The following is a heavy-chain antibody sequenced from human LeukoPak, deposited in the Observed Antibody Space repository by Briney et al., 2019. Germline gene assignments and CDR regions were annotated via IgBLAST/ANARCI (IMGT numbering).Heavy chain of an antibody. J-gene: IGHJ5*02. Sequence: GGSLRLSCAASGFTFSSYAISWVRQAPGQGLEWMGGIIPIFGTANYAQKFQGRVTITTDESTSTAYMELSSLRSEDTAVYYCARDPPYSGSYHNWFDPWGQGTLVTVSS. CDR3: ARDPPYSGSYHNWFDP. V-gene: IGHV1-69*05. CDR1: GFTFSSYA. CDR2: IIPIFGTA. D-gene: IGHD1-26*01.